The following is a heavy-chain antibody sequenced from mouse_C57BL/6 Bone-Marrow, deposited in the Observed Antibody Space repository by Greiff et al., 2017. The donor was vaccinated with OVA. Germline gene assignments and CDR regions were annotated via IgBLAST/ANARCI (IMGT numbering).Heavy chain of an antibody. D-gene: IGHD2-4*01. CDR2: ISYDGSN. J-gene: IGHJ2*01. CDR3: AREGELRPYYFDY. V-gene: IGHV3-6*01. Sequence: EVQRVESGPGLVKPSQSLSLTCSVTGYSITSGYYWNWIRQFPGNKLEWMGYISYDGSNNYNPSLKNRISITRDTSKNQFFLKLNSVTTEDTATYYCAREGELRPYYFDYWGQGTTLTVSS. CDR1: GYSITSGYY.